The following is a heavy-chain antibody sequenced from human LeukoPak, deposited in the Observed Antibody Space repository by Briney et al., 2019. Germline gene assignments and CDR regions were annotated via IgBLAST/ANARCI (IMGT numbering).Heavy chain of an antibody. V-gene: IGHV4-59*01. Sequence: PSETLSLTCTVSGGSISSYYWSWIRQPPGKGLEWIGYIYYSGSTNYNPSLKSRVTISVDTSKNQFSLKLSSVTAADTAVYYCARSDQWLGGYFDYWGQGTLVTVSS. J-gene: IGHJ4*02. CDR2: IYYSGST. D-gene: IGHD6-19*01. CDR1: GGSISSYY. CDR3: ARSDQWLGGYFDY.